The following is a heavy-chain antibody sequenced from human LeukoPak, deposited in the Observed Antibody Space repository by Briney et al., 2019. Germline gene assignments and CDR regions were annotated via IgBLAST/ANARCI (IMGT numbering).Heavy chain of an antibody. CDR3: ARTPRITMVRGVITWFDP. CDR2: IDWDDDK. D-gene: IGHD3-10*01. CDR1: GGSISSYYW. J-gene: IGHJ5*02. V-gene: IGHV2-70*11. Sequence: TLSLTCTVSGGSISSYYWSWIRQPPGKALEWLARIDWDDDKYYSTSLKTRLTISKDTSKNQVVLTMTNMDPVDTATYYCARTPRITMVRGVITWFDPWGQGTLVTVSS.